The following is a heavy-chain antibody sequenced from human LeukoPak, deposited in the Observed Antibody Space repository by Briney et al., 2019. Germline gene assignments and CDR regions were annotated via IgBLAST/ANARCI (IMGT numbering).Heavy chain of an antibody. V-gene: IGHV3-23*01. J-gene: IGHJ4*02. CDR3: AKVPRWSAPFDY. Sequence: GGSLRLSCAASGFTFSSYAMSWDRQAPGKGLEWVSAISGSGGSTYYADSVKVRFTISRDNSKNTLYLQMNSLRAEDTTVYYCAKVPRWSAPFDYWGQGTLVTVSS. D-gene: IGHD6-13*01. CDR1: GFTFSSYA. CDR2: ISGSGGST.